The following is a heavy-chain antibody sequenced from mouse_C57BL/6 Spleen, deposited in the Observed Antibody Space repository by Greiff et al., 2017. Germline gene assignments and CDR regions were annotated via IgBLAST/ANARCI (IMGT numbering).Heavy chain of an antibody. CDR2: INPSSGYT. D-gene: IGHD1-1*02. J-gene: IGHJ2*01. CDR1: GYTFTSYT. CDR3: ARGWDYFDY. V-gene: IGHV1S26*01. Sequence: QVQLKESGAELMKPGASVKMSCKASGYTFTSYTMHWVKQRPGQGLEWIGYINPSSGYTKYNQKFKDKDTLTADKSSSTAYMQLSSLTSEDSAVYYCARGWDYFDYWGQGTTLTVSS.